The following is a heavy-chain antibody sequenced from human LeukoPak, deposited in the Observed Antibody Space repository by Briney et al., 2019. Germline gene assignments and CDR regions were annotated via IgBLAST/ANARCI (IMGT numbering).Heavy chain of an antibody. CDR2: ISYDGSNK. V-gene: IGHV3-30*18. J-gene: IGHJ4*02. Sequence: GGSLRLSCAASGFTFSSYGMHWVRQAPGKGLEWVAVISYDGSNKYYADSVKGRFTISRVNSKNTLYLQMNSLRAEDTAVYYCAKDNGGLNDSSGYYLRYWGQGTLVTVSS. CDR3: AKDNGGLNDSSGYYLRY. D-gene: IGHD3-22*01. CDR1: GFTFSSYG.